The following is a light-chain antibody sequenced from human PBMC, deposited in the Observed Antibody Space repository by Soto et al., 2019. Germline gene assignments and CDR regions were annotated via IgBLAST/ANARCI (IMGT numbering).Light chain of an antibody. Sequence: DIQMTQSPSSLSASVGDRVTITCRASQSISSYLNWYQQKPGKAPKLLIYAASSLQSGVPSRFSGSGSGTDFTLTISSLQPEDFAVYYCQQYNNWPFTFGPGTKWISN. J-gene: IGKJ3*01. CDR3: QQYNNWPFT. CDR1: QSISSY. CDR2: AAS. V-gene: IGKV1-39*01.